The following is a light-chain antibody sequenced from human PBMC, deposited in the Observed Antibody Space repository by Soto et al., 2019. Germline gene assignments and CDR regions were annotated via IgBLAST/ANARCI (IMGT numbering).Light chain of an antibody. CDR1: SSDVGGYNS. CDR2: DVN. J-gene: IGLJ2*01. Sequence: QSALTQPASVSGSPGESITISCTGTSSDVGGYNSVSWHQQHPGKAPKLLVYDVNNRPSAVSNRFSGSKSGNTASLTISGLQAEDEADYYCASYTSRSTLAFGGGTKLTVL. CDR3: ASYTSRSTLA. V-gene: IGLV2-14*01.